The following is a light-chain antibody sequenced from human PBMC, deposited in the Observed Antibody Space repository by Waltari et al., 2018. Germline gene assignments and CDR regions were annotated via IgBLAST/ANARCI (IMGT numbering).Light chain of an antibody. CDR1: QSVSYSSNNRDY. Sequence: DIVLTQSPDSLAVSLGERATINCKSSQSVSYSSNNRDYLAWYQQKPGQPPTLLIYGRSTRESGVPDRFSGSGSGTDFTLTISSLQAEDVAVYYCQQYYSNFFTFGPGTKVDIK. CDR3: QQYYSNFFT. J-gene: IGKJ3*01. CDR2: GRS. V-gene: IGKV4-1*01.